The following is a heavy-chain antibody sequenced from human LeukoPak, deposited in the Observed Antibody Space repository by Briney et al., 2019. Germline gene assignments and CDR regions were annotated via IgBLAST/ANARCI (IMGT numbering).Heavy chain of an antibody. V-gene: IGHV1-18*01. CDR3: ARDWATTVTYFDY. CDR2: ISAYNGNT. J-gene: IGHJ4*02. CDR1: GYTFTSYG. D-gene: IGHD4-17*01. Sequence: ASVKVSCKASGYTFTSYGISWGRQAPGQGLKWMGWISAYNGNTNYAQKLQGRVTMTTDTSTSTAYMELRSMRSDDTAVYYCARDWATTVTYFDYWGEGTLVTVSS.